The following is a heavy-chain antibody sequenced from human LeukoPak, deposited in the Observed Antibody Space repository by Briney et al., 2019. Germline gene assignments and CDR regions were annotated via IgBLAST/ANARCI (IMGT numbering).Heavy chain of an antibody. Sequence: EASVKVSCKASGYTFTSYGISWVRQAPGQGLEWMGWISAYNGNTNYAQKLPGRATITTDTSTCTACMDLRSLRSDDTAVYYCARYMTYYYDSSGYYFLRSGAFDIWGQGTMVTVSS. CDR1: GYTFTSYG. CDR3: ARYMTYYYDSSGYYFLRSGAFDI. CDR2: ISAYNGNT. V-gene: IGHV1-18*01. J-gene: IGHJ3*02. D-gene: IGHD3-22*01.